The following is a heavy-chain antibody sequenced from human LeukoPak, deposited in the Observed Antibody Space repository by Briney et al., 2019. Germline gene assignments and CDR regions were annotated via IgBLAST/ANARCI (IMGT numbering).Heavy chain of an antibody. V-gene: IGHV3-23*01. CDR1: GFTFSNYA. D-gene: IGHD4-17*01. Sequence: GGSLRLSCAASGFTFSNYAMNWVRQAPGKGLVWVSSISGGGETTYYEDSAKGRFTISRDNSQNTLYLQMNSLRAEDTAVYYCARDYADYVGYFFFDYWGQGTLVTVSS. J-gene: IGHJ4*02. CDR2: ISGGGETT. CDR3: ARDYADYVGYFFFDY.